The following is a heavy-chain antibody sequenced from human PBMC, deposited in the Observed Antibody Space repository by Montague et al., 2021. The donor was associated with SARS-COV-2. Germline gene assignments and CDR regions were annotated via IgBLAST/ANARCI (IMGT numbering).Heavy chain of an antibody. CDR1: GFTFSSYD. V-gene: IGHV3-13*01. CDR2: IGTAGDT. Sequence: SLRLSCAASGFTFSSYDMHWVRQATGKGLEWVSAIGTAGDTYHPGSVTGRFTISREDAKNSLYLQMNSLRAGDTAVYHCARVGYSSGWYASFHWYFDLWGRGTLVTVSS. J-gene: IGHJ2*01. D-gene: IGHD6-19*01. CDR3: ARVGYSSGWYASFHWYFDL.